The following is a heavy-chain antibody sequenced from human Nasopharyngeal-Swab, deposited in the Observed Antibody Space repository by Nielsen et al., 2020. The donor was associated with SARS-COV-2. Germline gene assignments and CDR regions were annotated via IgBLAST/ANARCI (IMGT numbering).Heavy chain of an antibody. CDR2: ISAYNGNT. D-gene: IGHD6-13*01. J-gene: IGHJ4*02. CDR1: GYTFTSYG. V-gene: IGHV1-18*01. Sequence: ASVKVSCKASGYTFTSYGISWVRQAPGQGLEWMGWISAYNGNTNYAQKFQGRVTMTRDTSISTAYMELSRLRSDDTAVYYCARERIAAAGTGFDYWGQGTLVTVSS. CDR3: ARERIAAAGTGFDY.